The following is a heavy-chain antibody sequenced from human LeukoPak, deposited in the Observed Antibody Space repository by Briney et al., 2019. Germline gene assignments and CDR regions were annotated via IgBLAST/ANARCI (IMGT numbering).Heavy chain of an antibody. J-gene: IGHJ3*02. Sequence: ASVTVSCKVSGYTLTELSMHWVRQAPGKGLEWMGGFDPEDGETIYAQKFQGRVTMTEDTSTDTAYMELSSLRSEDTAVYYCATDRGYSGYDAFDIWGQGTMVTVSS. V-gene: IGHV1-24*01. D-gene: IGHD5-12*01. CDR3: ATDRGYSGYDAFDI. CDR2: FDPEDGET. CDR1: GYTLTELS.